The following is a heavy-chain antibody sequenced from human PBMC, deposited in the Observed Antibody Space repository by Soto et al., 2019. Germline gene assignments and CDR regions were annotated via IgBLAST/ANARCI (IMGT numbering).Heavy chain of an antibody. CDR2: IYHSGST. D-gene: IGHD5-18*01. J-gene: IGHJ4*02. Sequence: SETLSLTCAVAGVSLSSGFYSLSWIRPPPGKGLEWIGYIYHSGSTYYNPSLKSRFTISRDNSKNTLYLQMDSLRADDTAMYYCAKGLSVIQEWIIDGQWGQGTQVTVSS. CDR3: AKGLSVIQEWIIDGQ. CDR1: GVSLSSGFYS. V-gene: IGHV4-30-2*02.